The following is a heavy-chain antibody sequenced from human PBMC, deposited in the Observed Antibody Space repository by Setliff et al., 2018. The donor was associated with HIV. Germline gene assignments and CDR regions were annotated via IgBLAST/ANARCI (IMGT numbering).Heavy chain of an antibody. J-gene: IGHJ3*02. CDR3: ARRGRQQSDAFDI. D-gene: IGHD6-13*01. V-gene: IGHV1-18*01. CDR1: GYIFISYG. Sequence: ASVKVSCKASGYIFISYGISWVRQAPGQGLEWMGWISAYSGNTNYAQKVQGRVTMTTHTPTNTAYMELRSLRSDDTAVYYCARRGRQQSDAFDIWGQGTMVTVSS. CDR2: ISAYSGNT.